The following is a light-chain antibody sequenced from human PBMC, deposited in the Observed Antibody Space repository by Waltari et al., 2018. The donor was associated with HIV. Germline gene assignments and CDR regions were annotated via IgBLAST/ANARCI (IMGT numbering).Light chain of an antibody. Sequence: DIKMTQSPSSLSASVGDTVTTTCRASQSITSYLHWYQQKPGKAPKLLIYAASSLQSGVPSRFSGSGSGTDFTLTISSLQPEDFATYYCQQSYSTPTFGGGTKVEIK. V-gene: IGKV1-39*01. CDR1: QSITSY. CDR2: AAS. J-gene: IGKJ4*01. CDR3: QQSYSTPT.